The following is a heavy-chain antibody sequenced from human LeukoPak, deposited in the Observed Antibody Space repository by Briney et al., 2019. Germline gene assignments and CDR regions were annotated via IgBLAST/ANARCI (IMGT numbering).Heavy chain of an antibody. D-gene: IGHD2-2*02. J-gene: IGHJ6*03. CDR2: ISWNSGSI. Sequence: GRSLRLSCAASGFTFDDYAMHWVRQAPGKGLEWVSGISWNSGSIGYADSVKGRFTISRDNSKNTLYLQMNSLRAEDTAVYYCAKDHGGDIVVVPAAISQYYYYYYYMDVWGKGTTVTVSS. CDR1: GFTFDDYA. V-gene: IGHV3-9*01. CDR3: AKDHGGDIVVVPAAISQYYYYYYYMDV.